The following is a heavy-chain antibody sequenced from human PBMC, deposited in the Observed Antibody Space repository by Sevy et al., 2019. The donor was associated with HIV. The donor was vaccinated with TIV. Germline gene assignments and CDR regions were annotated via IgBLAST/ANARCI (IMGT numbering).Heavy chain of an antibody. J-gene: IGHJ6*02. CDR2: SIPIFGTA. V-gene: IGHV1-69*13. CDR1: GGTFSSYA. CDR3: ARDRSSSWYGYGMDV. Sequence: ASVKVSCKASGGTFSSYAISWVLQAPGQGLEWMGGSIPIFGTANYAQKFQGRVTITADESTSTAYMELSSLRSEDTAVYYCARDRSSSWYGYGMDVWGQGTTVTVSS. D-gene: IGHD6-13*01.